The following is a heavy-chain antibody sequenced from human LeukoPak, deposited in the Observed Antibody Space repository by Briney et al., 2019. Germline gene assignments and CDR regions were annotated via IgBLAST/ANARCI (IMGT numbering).Heavy chain of an antibody. V-gene: IGHV7-4-1*02. CDR1: GYTLTSYA. J-gene: IGHJ4*02. CDR2: INTNTGNP. CDR3: ARGGHEQWLVQPLPPTFDY. D-gene: IGHD6-19*01. Sequence: ASVKVSCKASGYTLTSYAMNWVRQAPGQGLEWTGSINTNTGNPTYAQGFTGRFVFSLDTSVSTAYLQISSLKAEDTAVYYCARGGHEQWLVQPLPPTFDYWGQGTLVTVSS.